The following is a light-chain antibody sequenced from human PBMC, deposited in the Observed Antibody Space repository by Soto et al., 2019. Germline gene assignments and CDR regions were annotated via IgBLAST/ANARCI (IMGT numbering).Light chain of an antibody. CDR1: SSDVGRYNL. Sequence: QSALTQPASVSGSPGQSITISCTGTSSDVGRYNLVSWYQQHPGKAPKLMIYEGSKLPSGVSERFSGSKSGNTASLTISGLHSDDEADYYCSSYAYSGTSVVFGGGTKGNVL. V-gene: IGLV2-23*01. J-gene: IGLJ2*01. CDR2: EGS. CDR3: SSYAYSGTSVV.